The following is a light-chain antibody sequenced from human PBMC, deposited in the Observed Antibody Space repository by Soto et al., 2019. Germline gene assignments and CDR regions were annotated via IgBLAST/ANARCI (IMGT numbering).Light chain of an antibody. J-gene: IGKJ2*01. CDR2: DAS. CDR1: QSVSSSY. V-gene: IGKV3-20*01. Sequence: EIVLTQSPGTLSLSPGERAILSCRASQSVSSSYLAWYQQKPGQAPRLLIYDASSRATGIPDRFSGSGSGTDFTLTISRLEPEDFAVYYCQQYGSSLYTFGQGTNLEIK. CDR3: QQYGSSLYT.